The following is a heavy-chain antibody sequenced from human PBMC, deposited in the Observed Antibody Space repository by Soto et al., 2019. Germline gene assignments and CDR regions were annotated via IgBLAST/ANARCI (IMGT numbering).Heavy chain of an antibody. V-gene: IGHV4-31*03. CDR3: ASGAGLRYFDWLLYVRSFDI. J-gene: IGHJ3*02. D-gene: IGHD3-9*01. CDR1: GGSISSVGYD. Sequence: SETLSLTCTVSGGSISSVGYDWSWIRQHPGKGLEWIGYIYYSGSTYYNPSLKSRVTISVDTSKNQSSLKLSSVTASDTAVYYCASGAGLRYFDWLLYVRSFDIWGQGTMVT. CDR2: IYYSGST.